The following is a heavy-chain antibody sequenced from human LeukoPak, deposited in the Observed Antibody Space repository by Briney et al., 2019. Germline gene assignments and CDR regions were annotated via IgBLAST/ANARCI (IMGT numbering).Heavy chain of an antibody. CDR2: ISGSGGST. V-gene: IGHV3-23*01. J-gene: IGHJ4*02. CDR1: GFTFSSYA. CDR3: AKESDYNFWSGFYFDY. Sequence: PGGSLRLSCAASGFTFSSYAMSWVRQAPGKGLEWVSAISGSGGSTYYADSVKGRFTISRDNSKKTLYLQMNSLRAEDTAVYYCAKESDYNFWSGFYFDYWGQGTLVTVSS. D-gene: IGHD3-3*01.